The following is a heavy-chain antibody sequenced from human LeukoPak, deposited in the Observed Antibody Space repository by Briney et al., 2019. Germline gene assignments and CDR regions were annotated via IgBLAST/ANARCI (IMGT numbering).Heavy chain of an antibody. CDR1: GDTFSSNA. J-gene: IGHJ4*02. CDR2: ALPIFGTV. D-gene: IGHD3-3*01. Sequence: SVKVSSKASGDTFSSNAISWGCHTPQQGLGWMWAALPIFGTVNYAKTFQGRVTITTDESTSTAYMELSSLRSEDTAVYYCARVASDVFWSGYTSAGLYSWGRGTLVTVS. CDR3: ARVASDVFWSGYTSAGLYS. V-gene: IGHV1-69*05.